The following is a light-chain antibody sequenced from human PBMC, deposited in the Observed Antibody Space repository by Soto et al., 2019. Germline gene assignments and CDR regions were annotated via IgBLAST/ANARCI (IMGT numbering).Light chain of an antibody. V-gene: IGKV1-17*01. CDR1: QDIRND. CDR3: LQHNSYPRT. Sequence: DLQMTQSPSSLSASVGDGVTITCRASQDIRNDLGWYQQKPGKAPKRLVYAASSLQSGVPSRFRGGGSGTVFTLTISSRQPEDFATYYCLQHNSYPRTFGQGTKLEIK. J-gene: IGKJ2*01. CDR2: AAS.